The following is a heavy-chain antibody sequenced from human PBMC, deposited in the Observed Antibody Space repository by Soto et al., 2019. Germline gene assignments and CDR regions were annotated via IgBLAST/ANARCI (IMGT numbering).Heavy chain of an antibody. CDR2: ISAYNGNT. CDR3: AYVLLWFGELFNHGGMDV. V-gene: IGHV1-18*01. D-gene: IGHD3-10*01. J-gene: IGHJ6*02. CDR1: GYTFTSYG. Sequence: QVQLVQSGAEVKKPGASVKVSCKASGYTFTSYGISWVRQAPGQGLEWMGWISAYNGNTNYAQKLQGRVTMTTDTSTSTAYMELRSLRSDDTSVYYCAYVLLWFGELFNHGGMDVWGQGTTVTVSS.